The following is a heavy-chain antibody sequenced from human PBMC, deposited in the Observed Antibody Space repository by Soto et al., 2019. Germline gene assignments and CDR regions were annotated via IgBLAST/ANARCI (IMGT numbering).Heavy chain of an antibody. V-gene: IGHV3-9*01. CDR1: GFRFEDYA. Sequence: PGGSLRLSCAASGFRFEDYAMHWVRQAPGKGLEWVSGINWNSDSIGYADSVKGRFTISRDNAKNSLYLQMNSLRAEDTALYYCAKDFRGSGWTWMAVWGKGTTVTVSS. CDR3: AKDFRGSGWTWMAV. CDR2: INWNSDSI. D-gene: IGHD6-19*01. J-gene: IGHJ6*04.